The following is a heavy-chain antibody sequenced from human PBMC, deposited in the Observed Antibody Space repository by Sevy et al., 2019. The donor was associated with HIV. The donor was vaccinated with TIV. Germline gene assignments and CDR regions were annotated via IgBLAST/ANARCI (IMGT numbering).Heavy chain of an antibody. CDR3: ATSRLDYDFWSGYSAYYFDY. V-gene: IGHV1-2*02. D-gene: IGHD3-3*01. J-gene: IGHJ4*02. CDR2: INPNSGGT. Sequence: ASVKVSCKASGYTFTGYYMHWVRQAPGQGLEWMGWINPNSGGTNYAQKFQGRVTMTRDRSISTAYMELSSLSSDDTAVYYCATSRLDYDFWSGYSAYYFDYWGQGTLVTVSS. CDR1: GYTFTGYY.